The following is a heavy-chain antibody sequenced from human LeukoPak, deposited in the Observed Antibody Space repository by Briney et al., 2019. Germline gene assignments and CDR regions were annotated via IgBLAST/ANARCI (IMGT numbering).Heavy chain of an antibody. CDR3: AKSYDNGWYVCDY. CDR1: GFTFSNFA. V-gene: IGHV3-30*09. J-gene: IGHJ4*02. Sequence: PGGSLRLSCAASGFTFSNFAMNWVRQAPDKGLEWVAFISYDGSIKSYADSVKGRFAVSRDNSKNTLYLQMNSLRPEDTAFYYCAKSYDNGWYVCDYWGQGTLVTVSS. D-gene: IGHD6-19*01. CDR2: ISYDGSIK.